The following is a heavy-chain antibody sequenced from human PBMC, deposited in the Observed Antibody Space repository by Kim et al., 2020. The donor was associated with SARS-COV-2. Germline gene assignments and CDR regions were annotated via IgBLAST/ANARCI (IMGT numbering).Heavy chain of an antibody. Sequence: GGSLRLSCAASGFTFSSYWMHWVRQAPGRGLVWVSRINSDGSSTSSADSVKGRLSISRDNAKSTLYLQMNSLRAEDMAVYYCTSGDAHAFDIWGQGTMVT. CDR1: GFTFSSYW. CDR2: INSDGSST. CDR3: TSGDAHAFDI. D-gene: IGHD3-10*01. V-gene: IGHV3-74*01. J-gene: IGHJ3*02.